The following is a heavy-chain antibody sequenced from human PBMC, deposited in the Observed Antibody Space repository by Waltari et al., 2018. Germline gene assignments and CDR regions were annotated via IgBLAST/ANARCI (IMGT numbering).Heavy chain of an antibody. CDR2: ISSGGHYI. Sequence: EVQLVESGGGLVTPGGSLRLSCAASGFTFSTYSMNWVRQAPGKGLEWVSSISSGGHYIYYADSVKGRFTTSRDNAKNSLYLQMNSLGAEDTAVYYCAGTPVEDHLPNWFDPWGQGTLVTVSS. CDR1: GFTFSTYS. CDR3: AGTPVEDHLPNWFDP. J-gene: IGHJ5*02. V-gene: IGHV3-21*01.